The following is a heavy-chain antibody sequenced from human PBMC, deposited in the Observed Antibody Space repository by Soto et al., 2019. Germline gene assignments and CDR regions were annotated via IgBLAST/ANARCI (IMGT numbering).Heavy chain of an antibody. CDR3: ARIQSYYYDSSGYYTKGAFDI. CDR2: ISYDGSNK. CDR1: GFTFSSYA. V-gene: IGHV3-30-3*01. Sequence: GGSLRLSCAASGFTFSSYAMHWVRQAPGKGLEWVAVISYDGSNKYYADSVKGRFTISRDNAKNTLYLQMNSLRAEDTAVYYCARIQSYYYDSSGYYTKGAFDIWGQGTMVTVSS. D-gene: IGHD3-22*01. J-gene: IGHJ3*02.